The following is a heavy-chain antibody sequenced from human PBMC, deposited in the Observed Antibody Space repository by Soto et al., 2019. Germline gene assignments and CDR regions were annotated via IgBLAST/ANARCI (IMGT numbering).Heavy chain of an antibody. CDR1: GYTFINYG. Sequence: QVQLVQSGAEVKKPGASVKVSCKPSGYTFINYGITWARQAPGQGLEWMGWISGYDGNTNYAPKLQGRVTMTRDTSTSTVYMELRGLRSAVTAVYYCARDLGRSCSGGTCPFAYWGQGTQVTVSS. D-gene: IGHD2-15*01. V-gene: IGHV1-18*01. CDR2: ISGYDGNT. CDR3: ARDLGRSCSGGTCPFAY. J-gene: IGHJ4*02.